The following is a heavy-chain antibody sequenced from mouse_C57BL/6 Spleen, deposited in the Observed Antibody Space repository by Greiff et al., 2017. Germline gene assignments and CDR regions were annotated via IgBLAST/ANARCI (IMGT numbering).Heavy chain of an antibody. CDR1: GFTFRSYA. V-gene: IGHV5-9-1*02. CDR3: TRAPYYYGSSYGYFDV. CDR2: ISSGGDYI. D-gene: IGHD1-1*01. Sequence: EVMLVESGEGLVKPGGSLKLSCAASGFTFRSYAMSWVRPTPEKRLEWVAYISSGGDYIYYADPVKGRFTLARDNARNTLYLQMSSLKSEDTAMYYCTRAPYYYGSSYGYFDVWGTGTTVTVSS. J-gene: IGHJ1*03.